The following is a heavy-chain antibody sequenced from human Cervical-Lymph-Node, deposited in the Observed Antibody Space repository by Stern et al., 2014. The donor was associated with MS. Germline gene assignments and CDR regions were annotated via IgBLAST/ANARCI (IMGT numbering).Heavy chain of an antibody. CDR3: ARDGPTMVRGFFDK. Sequence: VQLVESGGGVVQPGRSLRLSCAASGFTFGYYGMHWVRQSPGRGLEGGALISHDGSEIAYADSVKGRFTISRDNSKNTLFLQMNSLRLQDTAVYYCARDGPTMVRGFFDKWGQGTLVSVSS. CDR1: GFTFGYYG. J-gene: IGHJ4*02. D-gene: IGHD4/OR15-4a*01. V-gene: IGHV3-30*03. CDR2: ISHDGSEI.